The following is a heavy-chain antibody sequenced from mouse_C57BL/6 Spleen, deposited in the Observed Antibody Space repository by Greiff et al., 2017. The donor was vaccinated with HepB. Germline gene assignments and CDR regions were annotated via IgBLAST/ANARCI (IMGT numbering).Heavy chain of an antibody. Sequence: QVQLQQSGAELARPGASVKLSCKASGYTFTSYGISWVKQRTGQGLEWIGEIYPRSGNTYYNEKFKGKATLTADKSSSTAYMELRSLTSEDSAVYFCARSGTGTRFAYWGQGTLVTVSA. CDR3: ARSGTGTRFAY. CDR2: IYPRSGNT. V-gene: IGHV1-81*01. J-gene: IGHJ3*01. CDR1: GYTFTSYG. D-gene: IGHD4-1*01.